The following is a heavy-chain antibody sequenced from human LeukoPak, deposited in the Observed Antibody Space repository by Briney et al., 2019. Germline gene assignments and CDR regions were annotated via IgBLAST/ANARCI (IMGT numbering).Heavy chain of an antibody. Sequence: ASVKVSCKASGYTFTGYYMHWVRQAPGQGLEWMGWINPNSGGTNYAQKLQGRVTMTTDTSTSTAYMELRSLRSDDTAVYYCARGKSTMIVVVPVDYWGQGTLVTVSS. D-gene: IGHD3-22*01. V-gene: IGHV1-2*02. J-gene: IGHJ4*02. CDR2: INPNSGGT. CDR1: GYTFTGYY. CDR3: ARGKSTMIVVVPVDY.